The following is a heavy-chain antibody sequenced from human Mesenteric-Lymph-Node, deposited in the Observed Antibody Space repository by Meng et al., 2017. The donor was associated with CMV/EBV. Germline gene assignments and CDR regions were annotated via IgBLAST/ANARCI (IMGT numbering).Heavy chain of an antibody. D-gene: IGHD5-24*01. Sequence: GGSLRLSCAASGFTFSSYWMHWVRQAPGKGLVWVSRINSDGSSTSYADSVKGRFTISRDNAKNTLYLQMNSLRAEDTAVYYCASCRDGYNCGFASGYWGQGTLVTVSS. CDR3: ASCRDGYNCGFASGY. CDR1: GFTFSSYW. V-gene: IGHV3-74*01. J-gene: IGHJ4*02. CDR2: INSDGSST.